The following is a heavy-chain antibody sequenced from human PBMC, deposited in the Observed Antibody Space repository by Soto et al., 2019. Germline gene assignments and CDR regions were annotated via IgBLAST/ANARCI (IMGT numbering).Heavy chain of an antibody. D-gene: IGHD3-22*01. Sequence: GWSLRLSCAASGFTFSSYAMSWVRQAPGKGLEWVSAISGSGGSTYYADSVKGRFTISRDNSKNTLYLQMNSLRAEDTAVYYCAKDLKGYYDSSGYGAFDIWCQGRMGTVSS. CDR2: ISGSGGST. CDR1: GFTFSSYA. V-gene: IGHV3-23*01. CDR3: AKDLKGYYDSSGYGAFDI. J-gene: IGHJ3*02.